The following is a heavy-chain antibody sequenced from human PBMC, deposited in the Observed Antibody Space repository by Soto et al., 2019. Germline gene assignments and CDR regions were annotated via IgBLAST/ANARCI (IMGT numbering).Heavy chain of an antibody. J-gene: IGHJ4*02. CDR3: TKEDLRYSYSQD. V-gene: IGHV3-23*01. D-gene: IGHD5-18*01. Sequence: GSLRLSCAASGFTFSTYAMSWVRQAPGKGLEWVSAISGSGGKSYYADSVKGRFTISRDSSKNTLDLQMNSLRVEDTAMYYCTKEDLRYSYSQDWGQGTLVTV. CDR2: ISGSGGKS. CDR1: GFTFSTYA.